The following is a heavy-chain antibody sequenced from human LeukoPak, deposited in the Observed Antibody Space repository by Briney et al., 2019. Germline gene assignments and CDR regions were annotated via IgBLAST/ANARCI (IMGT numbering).Heavy chain of an antibody. CDR2: ISAYNGNT. Sequence: GASVKVSCKASGYTFTSYGISWVRQAPGQGLEWMGWISAYNGNTNYAQKLQGRVTMTTDTSTSTAYMELRSLRSDDTAVYYCARDQDRHVGITMVRGVKLPFDIWGQGTMVTVSS. J-gene: IGHJ3*02. D-gene: IGHD3-10*01. V-gene: IGHV1-18*01. CDR1: GYTFTSYG. CDR3: ARDQDRHVGITMVRGVKLPFDI.